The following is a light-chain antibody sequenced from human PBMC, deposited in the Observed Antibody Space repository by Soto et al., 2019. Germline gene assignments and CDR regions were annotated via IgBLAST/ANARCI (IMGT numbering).Light chain of an antibody. CDR1: QSVSSN. Sequence: EIEMTQSPATLSVSPGERATLSCRASQSVSSNLAWYQQKPGQAPGLLIYGASTRATGIPARFSGSGSGTEFTLTISSLQSEDFAVYYCQQRSNWITFGQGTRLEIK. V-gene: IGKV3-15*01. CDR3: QQRSNWIT. J-gene: IGKJ5*01. CDR2: GAS.